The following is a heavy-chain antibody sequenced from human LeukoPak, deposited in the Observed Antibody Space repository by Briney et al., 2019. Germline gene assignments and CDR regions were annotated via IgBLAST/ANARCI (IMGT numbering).Heavy chain of an antibody. V-gene: IGHV1-69*13. Sequence: ASVKDSFKASGYAFSNFVISWVRQAAGQGLEWMGGIIPIFGTANYAQKFQGRVTITADESTSTAYMELSSLRSEDTAVYYCARGQQLAPGWFDPWGQGTLVTVSS. J-gene: IGHJ5*02. CDR2: IIPIFGTA. CDR1: GYAFSNFV. CDR3: ARGQQLAPGWFDP. D-gene: IGHD6-13*01.